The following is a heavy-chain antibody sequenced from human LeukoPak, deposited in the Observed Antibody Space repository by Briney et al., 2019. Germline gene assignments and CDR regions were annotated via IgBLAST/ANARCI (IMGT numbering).Heavy chain of an antibody. D-gene: IGHD5-12*01. V-gene: IGHV4-59*08. Sequence: SETLSLTCTVSGGSISSYYWSWIRQPPGKGLEWIGYIYYSGSTNYNPSLKSRVTISVDTSKNQFSLKLSSVTAADTAVYYCARHVDGYDTYYFDYWGQGTLVTVSS. CDR3: ARHVDGYDTYYFDY. CDR1: GGSISSYY. J-gene: IGHJ4*02. CDR2: IYYSGST.